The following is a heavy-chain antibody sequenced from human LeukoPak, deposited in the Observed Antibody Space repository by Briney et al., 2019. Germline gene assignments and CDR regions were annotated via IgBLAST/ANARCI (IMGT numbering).Heavy chain of an antibody. CDR2: ISSSSSYI. CDR1: GSTFSNYS. Sequence: GGSLRLSCAASGSTFSNYSMNWVRQAPGKGLEWVSSISSSSSYIYYADSLKGRFTISRDNARNSLYLQMNSLRAEDTAVYFCARGTDSSSWSRDLDYWGQGTLVTVSS. J-gene: IGHJ4*02. CDR3: ARGTDSSSWSRDLDY. V-gene: IGHV3-21*01. D-gene: IGHD6-13*01.